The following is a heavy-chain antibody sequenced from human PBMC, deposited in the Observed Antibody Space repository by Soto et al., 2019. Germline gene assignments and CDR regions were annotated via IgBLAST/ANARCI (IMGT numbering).Heavy chain of an antibody. J-gene: IGHJ6*02. CDR3: ARGSGRKTTYYYYYGIDA. CDR2: INHSGST. D-gene: IGHD4-17*01. V-gene: IGHV4-34*01. Sequence: SETLSLSCAVYGWSFSGYYWSWIRQPPGKGLEWIGEINHSGSTNYNPSLKSRVTISVDTSKNQFSLKLSSVTAADTAVYYCARGSGRKTTYYYYYGIDAWGQGTTVT. CDR1: GWSFSGYY.